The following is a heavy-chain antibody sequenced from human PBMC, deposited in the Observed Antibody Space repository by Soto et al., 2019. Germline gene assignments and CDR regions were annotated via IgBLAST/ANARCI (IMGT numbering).Heavy chain of an antibody. V-gene: IGHV3-23*01. CDR2: ISGSGGST. J-gene: IGHJ4*02. CDR1: GFTFSSYA. Sequence: GGSLRLSCASSGFTFSSYAMSWVRQAPGKGLEWVSAISGSGGSTYYADSVKGRFTISRDNSKNTLYLQMNSLRAEDTAVYYCAKQHIVLMVYAPDYWGQGTLVTVSS. D-gene: IGHD2-8*01. CDR3: AKQHIVLMVYAPDY.